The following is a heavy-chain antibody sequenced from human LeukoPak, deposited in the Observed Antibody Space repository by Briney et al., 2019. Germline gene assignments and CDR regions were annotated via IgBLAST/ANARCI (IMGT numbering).Heavy chain of an antibody. CDR2: IYPGDSDT. D-gene: IGHD3-10*01. J-gene: IGHJ4*02. Sequence: GESLKISCKGSGCSFTSYWIGWVRQMPGKGLEWMGIIYPGDSDTRYSPSFQGQVTISADKSISTAYLQWSSLKASDTAMYYCARAFPYYYGSGNYYNYFDYWGQGTLVTVSS. CDR3: ARAFPYYYGSGNYYNYFDY. CDR1: GCSFTSYW. V-gene: IGHV5-51*01.